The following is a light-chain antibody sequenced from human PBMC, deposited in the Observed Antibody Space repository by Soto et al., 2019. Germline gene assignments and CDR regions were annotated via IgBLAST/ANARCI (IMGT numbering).Light chain of an antibody. V-gene: IGLV1-40*01. CDR3: QDSGSSVCVL. J-gene: IGLJ2*01. CDR2: GNS. Sequence: QSVLTQPPSVSGAPGQRVTISCTGSSSNIGAGYDVHWYQQLPGTAPKLLIYGNSNRPSGVPDRCSGSKSAASASLAITGVEAEAESYYQCQDSGSSVCVLFGGGTKLTVL. CDR1: SSNIGAGYD.